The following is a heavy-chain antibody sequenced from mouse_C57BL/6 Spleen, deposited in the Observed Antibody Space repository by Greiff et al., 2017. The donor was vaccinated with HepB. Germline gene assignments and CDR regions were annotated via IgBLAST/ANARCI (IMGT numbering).Heavy chain of an antibody. J-gene: IGHJ4*01. V-gene: IGHV1-55*01. CDR2: IYPGSGST. Sequence: QVQLKQPGAELVKPGASVKMSCKASGYTFTSYWITWVKQRPGQGLEWIGDIYPGSGSTNYNEKFKSKATLTVDTSSSTAYMQLSSLTSEDSAVYYCARGPITTVVEDAMDYWGQGTSVTVSS. D-gene: IGHD1-1*01. CDR1: GYTFTSYW. CDR3: ARGPITTVVEDAMDY.